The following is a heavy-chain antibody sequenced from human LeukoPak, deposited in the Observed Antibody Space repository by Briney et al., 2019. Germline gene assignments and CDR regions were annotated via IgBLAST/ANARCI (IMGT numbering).Heavy chain of an antibody. Sequence: ASVKVSCKASGYTFTSYDINWVRQATGQGLEWMGWMNPNSGNTGYAQKFQGRVTMTRNTSISTAYMELSSLRSDDTAVYYCARDPGSSSWYGYYYYYYMDVWGKGTTVTISS. CDR1: GYTFTSYD. D-gene: IGHD6-13*01. CDR3: ARDPGSSSWYGYYYYYYMDV. CDR2: MNPNSGNT. V-gene: IGHV1-8*01. J-gene: IGHJ6*03.